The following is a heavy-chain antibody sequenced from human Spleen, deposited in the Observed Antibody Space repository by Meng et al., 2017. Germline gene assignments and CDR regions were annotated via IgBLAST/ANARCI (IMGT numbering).Heavy chain of an antibody. D-gene: IGHD6-25*01. CDR3: ARDEDISAAGKLFGDY. CDR1: GYNFPDYY. Sequence: ASVKVSCKPSGYNFPDYYIHWVRRAPGQGLEWMGRINPKSGDTHYAQKFQARVTMTGDTSISTAYMELIGLRSDDTAMYYCARDEDISAAGKLFGDYWGQETLVTVSS. V-gene: IGHV1-2*06. J-gene: IGHJ4*02. CDR2: INPKSGDT.